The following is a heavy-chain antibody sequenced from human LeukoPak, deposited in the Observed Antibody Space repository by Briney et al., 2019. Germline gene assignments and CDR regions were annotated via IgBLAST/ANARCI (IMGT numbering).Heavy chain of an antibody. Sequence: ASVKVSRKASGGTFSSYAISWVRQAPGQGLEWMGGIIPIFGTANYAQKFQGRVTITADESTSTAYMELSSLRSEDTAVYYCARVDTAMGLRRYHFDYWGQGTLVTVSS. J-gene: IGHJ4*02. CDR1: GGTFSSYA. V-gene: IGHV1-69*13. D-gene: IGHD5-18*01. CDR2: IIPIFGTA. CDR3: ARVDTAMGLRRYHFDY.